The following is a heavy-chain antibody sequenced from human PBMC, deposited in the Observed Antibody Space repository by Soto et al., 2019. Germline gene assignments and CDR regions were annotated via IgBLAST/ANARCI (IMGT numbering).Heavy chain of an antibody. CDR1: GFTFSSYG. D-gene: IGHD1-26*01. CDR3: AKGPRRVGKRGYGMDV. J-gene: IGHJ6*02. V-gene: IGHV3-30*18. Sequence: PGGSLRLSCAASGFTFSSYGMHWVRQAPGKGLEWVAVISYDGSNKYYADSVKGRFTISRDNSKNTLYLQMNSLRAEDTAVYYCAKGPRRVGKRGYGMDVWGQGTTVTVSS. CDR2: ISYDGSNK.